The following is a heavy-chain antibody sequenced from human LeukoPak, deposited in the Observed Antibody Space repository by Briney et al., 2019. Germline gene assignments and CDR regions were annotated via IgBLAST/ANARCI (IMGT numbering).Heavy chain of an antibody. CDR1: GGSISSYY. V-gene: IGHV4-59*01. D-gene: IGHD1-26*01. Sequence: SETLSLTYTVSGGSISSYYWSWIRQPPGKGLEWIGYIYYSGSTNYNPSLKSRVTISVDTSKNQFSLKLSSVTAADTAVYYCARRSSIMGSYLYYFDYWGQGTLVTVSS. J-gene: IGHJ4*02. CDR2: IYYSGST. CDR3: ARRSSIMGSYLYYFDY.